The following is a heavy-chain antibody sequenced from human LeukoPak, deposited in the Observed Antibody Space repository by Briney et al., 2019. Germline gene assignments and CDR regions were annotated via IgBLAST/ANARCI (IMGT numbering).Heavy chain of an antibody. J-gene: IGHJ4*02. CDR1: GGSISSSSYY. CDR3: ARGAPPQN. CDR2: VYYTGAS. Sequence: PSQTLSLTCTVSGGSISSSSYYWGWIRQPPGKGLEWIGSVYYTGASYYNPSLKSRVTISIDTSKNHFSLNLTSVTAADTAVYYCARGAPPQNWGQGALVTVSS. V-gene: IGHV4-39*07.